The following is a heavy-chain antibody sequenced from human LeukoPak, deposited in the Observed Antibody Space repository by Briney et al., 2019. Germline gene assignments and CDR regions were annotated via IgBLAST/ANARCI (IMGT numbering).Heavy chain of an antibody. J-gene: IGHJ4*02. Sequence: PGESLRLSCTVSGFTFSKYWMHWVRQAPGKGLVWVSRINPEETTINYADSAKGRFTISRDNAQSTLYLQMDSLRPEDSALYYCGRGGAGLADYWGPGTLVTVSS. CDR3: GRGGAGLADY. CDR1: GFTFSKYW. V-gene: IGHV3-74*01. CDR2: INPEETTI. D-gene: IGHD1-26*01.